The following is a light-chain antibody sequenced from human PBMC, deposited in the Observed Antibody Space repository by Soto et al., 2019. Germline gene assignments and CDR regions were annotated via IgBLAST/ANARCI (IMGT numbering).Light chain of an antibody. CDR1: QSVSSSY. Sequence: IVLTQSPGTLSLSPGERATLSCRASQSVSSSYLAWYQQKPGQAPRILIYGASTRATGIPARFSGSGSGTEFTLPISSLQSEDFAVYCCQQYNNWPPITFGQGTRLEIK. CDR3: QQYNNWPPIT. J-gene: IGKJ5*01. V-gene: IGKV3-15*01. CDR2: GAS.